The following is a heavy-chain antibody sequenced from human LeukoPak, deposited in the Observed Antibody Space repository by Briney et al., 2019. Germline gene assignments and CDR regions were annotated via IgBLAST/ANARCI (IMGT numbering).Heavy chain of an antibody. D-gene: IGHD6-6*01. CDR3: ARGHLSHSSSSYYGMDV. Sequence: PGGPRRRSCAAPGFTFSSYGMHWVRQAPGKGLDWVAVIWYDGSNKYYADSVKGRFTISTDNPTNPLYLQMNSLRAEDTAVYYSARGHLSHSSSSYYGMDVRGQGTTVTVSS. V-gene: IGHV3-33*01. CDR2: IWYDGSNK. CDR1: GFTFSSYG. J-gene: IGHJ6*02.